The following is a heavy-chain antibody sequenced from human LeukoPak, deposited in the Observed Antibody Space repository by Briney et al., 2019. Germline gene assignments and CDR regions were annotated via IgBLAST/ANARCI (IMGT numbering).Heavy chain of an antibody. CDR3: ARDLAVAGSDY. V-gene: IGHV3-21*01. CDR1: GFTFRSYS. CDR2: ISNSSSYI. J-gene: IGHJ4*02. Sequence: GESLKISCSASGFTFRSYSMNLVRPAPGKGLEWVSSISNSSSYIYYADTVKGRFTISRDNAKNSLYLQMNSLRAEDTAVYYCARDLAVAGSDYWGQGTLVTVSS. D-gene: IGHD6-19*01.